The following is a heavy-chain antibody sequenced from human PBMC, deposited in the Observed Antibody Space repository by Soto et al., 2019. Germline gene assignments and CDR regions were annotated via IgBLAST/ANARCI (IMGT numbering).Heavy chain of an antibody. D-gene: IGHD4-17*01. Sequence: GESLKISCAASGFTFSSYAMSWVRQAPGKGLEWVSAISGSGGSTYYADSVKGRFTISRDNSKNTLYLQMNSLRAEDTAVYYCAKVATTVVTPSWYYFDYWGQGTLVTVSS. V-gene: IGHV3-23*01. CDR3: AKVATTVVTPSWYYFDY. CDR1: GFTFSSYA. J-gene: IGHJ4*02. CDR2: ISGSGGST.